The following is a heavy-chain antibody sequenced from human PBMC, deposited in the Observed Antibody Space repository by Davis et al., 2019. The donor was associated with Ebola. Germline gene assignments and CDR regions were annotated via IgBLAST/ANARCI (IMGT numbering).Heavy chain of an antibody. CDR2: ISYDGSNK. J-gene: IGHJ3*02. CDR1: GITFSSYA. Sequence: GESLKISCAASGITFSSYAMHWVRQAPGKGLEWVAVISYDGSNKYYADSVKGRFTISRDNSKNTLYLQMNSLRAEDTAVYYCARADLRFLEWLLYRDDAFDIWGQGTMVTVSS. D-gene: IGHD3-3*01. CDR3: ARADLRFLEWLLYRDDAFDI. V-gene: IGHV3-30-3*01.